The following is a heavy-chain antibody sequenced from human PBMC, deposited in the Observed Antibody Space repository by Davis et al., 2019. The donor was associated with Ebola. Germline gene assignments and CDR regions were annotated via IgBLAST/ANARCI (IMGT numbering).Heavy chain of an antibody. CDR2: IKQDGSEK. D-gene: IGHD6-19*01. Sequence: GESLKISCAASGFTFSSYWMSWVRQAPGKGLECVANIKQDGSEKYYVDSVKGRFTISRDNAKNSLYLQMNSLRAEDTAVYYCARPAWGSSGWYFDYWGQGTLVTVSS. CDR1: GFTFSSYW. J-gene: IGHJ4*02. CDR3: ARPAWGSSGWYFDY. V-gene: IGHV3-7*01.